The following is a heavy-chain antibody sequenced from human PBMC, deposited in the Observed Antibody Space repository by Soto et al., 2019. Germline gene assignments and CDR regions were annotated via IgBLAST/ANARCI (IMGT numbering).Heavy chain of an antibody. D-gene: IGHD2-21*02. Sequence: QVQLVESGGGVVQPGRSLRLSCAASGFTFSSYAMHWVRQAPGKGLEWVAVISYDGSNKYYADPVKGRFTIARDNSKNTLYLQMNRLRAEDTAVYYCARERIVVVPAIVRSWFDPWGQGTLVTVSS. V-gene: IGHV3-30-3*01. CDR1: GFTFSSYA. CDR3: ARERIVVVPAIVRSWFDP. CDR2: ISYDGSNK. J-gene: IGHJ5*02.